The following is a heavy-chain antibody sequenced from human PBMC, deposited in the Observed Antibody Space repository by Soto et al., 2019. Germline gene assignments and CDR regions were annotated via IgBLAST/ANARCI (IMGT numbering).Heavy chain of an antibody. J-gene: IGHJ5*02. CDR1: GFTFSSYG. D-gene: IGHD1-26*01. Sequence: PGGSLRLSYAASGFTFSSYGMHWVRQAPGKGLEWVAVIWYDGSNKYYADSVKGRFTISRDNSKNTLYLQMNSLRAEDTAVYYCARDGRATTVAYWFDPWGQGTLVTVSS. V-gene: IGHV3-33*01. CDR2: IWYDGSNK. CDR3: ARDGRATTVAYWFDP.